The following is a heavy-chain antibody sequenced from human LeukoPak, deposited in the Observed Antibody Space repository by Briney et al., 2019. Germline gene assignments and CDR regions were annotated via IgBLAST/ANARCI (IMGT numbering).Heavy chain of an antibody. D-gene: IGHD3-22*01. V-gene: IGHV1-18*01. CDR1: GYTFTSYG. J-gene: IGHJ4*02. CDR2: ISAYNGNT. Sequence: ASVKVSCKASGYTFTSYGISWVRQAPGQGLEWMGWISAYNGNTNYARKLQGRVTMTTDTSTSTAYMELRSLRSDDTAVYYCARDLGYYYDSSGYYRIDYWGQGTLVTVSS. CDR3: ARDLGYYYDSSGYYRIDY.